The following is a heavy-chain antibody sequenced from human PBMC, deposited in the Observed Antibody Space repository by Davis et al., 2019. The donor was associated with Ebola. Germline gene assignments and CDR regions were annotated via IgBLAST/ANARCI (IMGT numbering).Heavy chain of an antibody. Sequence: MPSETLSPPCTVPGGPISRGGYYWSWIRQHPGKGLEWIGYIYYSGSTYYNPSLKSRVTISVDTSKNQFSLKLSSVTAADTAVYYCARARSGYYYYGMDVWGQGTTVTVSS. D-gene: IGHD7-27*01. J-gene: IGHJ6*02. CDR1: GGPISRGGYY. V-gene: IGHV4-31*03. CDR3: ARARSGYYYYGMDV. CDR2: IYYSGST.